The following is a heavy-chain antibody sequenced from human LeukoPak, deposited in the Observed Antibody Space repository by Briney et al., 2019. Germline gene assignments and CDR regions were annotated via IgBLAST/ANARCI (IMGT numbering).Heavy chain of an antibody. CDR3: ARGLSDGMDV. CDR1: GFNFRSYG. V-gene: IGHV3-33*01. CDR2: IWSDGSDK. Sequence: GGSLRLSCAASGFNFRSYGMHWVRQAPGKGLEWVALIWSDGSDKYYADSVKGRFTISRDNSKNTVYLQMNSLRAEDTAVYYCARGLSDGMDVWGQGTTVTVSS. J-gene: IGHJ6*02.